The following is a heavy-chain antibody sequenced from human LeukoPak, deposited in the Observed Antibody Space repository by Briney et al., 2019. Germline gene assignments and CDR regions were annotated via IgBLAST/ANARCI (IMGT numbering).Heavy chain of an antibody. D-gene: IGHD3-16*02. V-gene: IGHV3-21*01. CDR3: ARDLLGYNYYYMDV. J-gene: IGHJ6*03. CDR1: VFTFSSYN. Sequence: PGGSLRLSCAAAVFTFSSYNMNSVRQAPGKGLEWVSSISSSDSYIYYADSVKGRFTISRDNAKNSRFLQMNSLRAEDTAVYYCARDLLGYNYYYMDVWGKGTTVTVSS. CDR2: ISSSDSYI.